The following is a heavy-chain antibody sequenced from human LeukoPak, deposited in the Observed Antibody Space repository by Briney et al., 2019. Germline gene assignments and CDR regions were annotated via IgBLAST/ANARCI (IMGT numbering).Heavy chain of an antibody. D-gene: IGHD3-10*01. CDR2: ISAYNGNT. CDR3: ARGRTAVGLWFGGDY. V-gene: IGHV1-18*01. J-gene: IGHJ4*02. Sequence: ASVKVSCKASGYTFTSYGISWVRQAPGQGLEWMGWISAYNGNTNYAQKLQGRVTMTTDTSTSTAYMELRSLRSDDTAVYYCARGRTAVGLWFGGDYWGQGTLVTVSS. CDR1: GYTFTSYG.